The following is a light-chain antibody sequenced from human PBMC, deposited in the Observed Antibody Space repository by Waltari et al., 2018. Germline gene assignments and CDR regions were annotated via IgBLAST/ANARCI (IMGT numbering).Light chain of an antibody. CDR1: QSVSSY. J-gene: IGKJ4*01. CDR2: DAS. V-gene: IGKV3-11*01. CDR3: QQRSNWPLSLT. Sequence: EIVLTQSPATLSLSPGERATLSCRASQSVSSYLAWYQQKPGQAPRLLIYDASNRATGIPARFSGSGSRTDFTLTISSLEPEDFAVYYCQQRSNWPLSLTFGGGTKVEIK.